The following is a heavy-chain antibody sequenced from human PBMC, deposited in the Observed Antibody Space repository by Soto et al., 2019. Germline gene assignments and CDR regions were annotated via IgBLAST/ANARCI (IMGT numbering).Heavy chain of an antibody. CDR2: IFSHDEK. CDR3: ARARLRYFDWLFSHYYGMDV. J-gene: IGHJ6*02. V-gene: IGHV2-26*01. Sequence: QVTLKESGPVLVKPTETLTLTCTVSGFSLSNARMGVSWIRQPPGKALERLAHIFSHDEKSYSTALKNRLTSSQDTSQSQVVLTMHTMEPVETATYYCARARLRYFDWLFSHYYGMDVWGQGTTVTVSS. CDR1: GFSLSNARMG. D-gene: IGHD3-9*01.